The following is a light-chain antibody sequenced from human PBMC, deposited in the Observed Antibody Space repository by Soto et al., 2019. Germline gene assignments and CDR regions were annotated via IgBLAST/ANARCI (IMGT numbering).Light chain of an antibody. Sequence: EIVLTQSPGTLSLSPGEGATLSCRASQSVSSSYLAWYQQKLGQAPRLLVYGASSMATGISDRFSGSGSGTDFTLTISRLEPEDFAVYYCQQYGTSPVAFGQGTKVEIK. CDR1: QSVSSSY. CDR3: QQYGTSPVA. CDR2: GAS. V-gene: IGKV3-20*01. J-gene: IGKJ1*01.